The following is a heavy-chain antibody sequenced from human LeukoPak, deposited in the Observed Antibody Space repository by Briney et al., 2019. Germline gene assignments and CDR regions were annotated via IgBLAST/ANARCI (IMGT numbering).Heavy chain of an antibody. CDR1: GFTFSSYW. CDR2: IKLDGSEK. V-gene: IGHV3-7*01. J-gene: IGHJ4*02. D-gene: IGHD3-9*01. CDR3: ARFPERYYFDY. Sequence: GGSLRLSCAASGFTFSSYWMSWVRQAPGKGLEWVANIKLDGSEKYYVDSMEGRFTISRDNAKNSLYLQMNSLRAEDTAVYYCARFPERYYFDYWGQGTLVTVSS.